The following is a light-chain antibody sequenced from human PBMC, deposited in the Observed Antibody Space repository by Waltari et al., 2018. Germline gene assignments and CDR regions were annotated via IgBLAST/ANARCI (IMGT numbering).Light chain of an antibody. CDR1: PRIGKY. V-gene: IGKV3-20*01. CDR2: DAY. J-gene: IGKJ1*01. CDR3: QHYVRLPVT. Sequence: DIVLTQFPGTLPLSAGERATLTCRASPRIGKYLAWYQLRPGQAPRLLISDAYIRAAGIPDRFSGSGSGTDFSLTISRLEPEDFAMYYCQHYVRLPVTFGQGTKVEIK.